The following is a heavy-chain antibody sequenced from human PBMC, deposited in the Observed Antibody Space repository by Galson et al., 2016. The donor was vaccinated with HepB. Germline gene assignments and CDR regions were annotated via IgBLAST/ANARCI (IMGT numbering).Heavy chain of an antibody. Sequence: SETLSLTCTVSGGSISSYYWSWIRQPPGKGLEWIGHIHASVSTNNNPSLKSRVTILVDTSKNQFSLKLSSVTAADTAVYYCARADNYYGSGTYHEAFDIWGQGTMVTVSS. D-gene: IGHD3-10*01. J-gene: IGHJ3*02. CDR2: IHASVST. CDR1: GGSISSYY. CDR3: ARADNYYGSGTYHEAFDI. V-gene: IGHV4-59*01.